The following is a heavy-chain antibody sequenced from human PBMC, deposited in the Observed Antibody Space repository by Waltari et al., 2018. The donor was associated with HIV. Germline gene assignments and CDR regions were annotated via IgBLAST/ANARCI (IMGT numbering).Heavy chain of an antibody. CDR1: GFTFSSYG. CDR2: IWYDGSNK. V-gene: IGHV3-33*01. D-gene: IGHD3-22*01. J-gene: IGHJ3*02. Sequence: QVQLVESGGGVVQPGRSLRFSCAASGFTFSSYGMHWVRQAPGKGLEWVAVIWYDGSNKYYADSVKGRFTISRDNSKNTLYLQMNSLRAEDTAVYYCARARVTMRDAFDIWGQGTMVTVSS. CDR3: ARARVTMRDAFDI.